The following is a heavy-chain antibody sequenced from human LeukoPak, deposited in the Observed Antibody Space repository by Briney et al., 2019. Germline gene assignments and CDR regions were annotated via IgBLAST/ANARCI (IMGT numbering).Heavy chain of an antibody. CDR3: ARVPYCSSTSCYAIFDY. J-gene: IGHJ4*02. CDR2: IKQDGSEK. D-gene: IGHD2-2*01. CDR1: GFTFGSYW. V-gene: IGHV3-7*05. Sequence: GGSLRLSCAASGFTFGSYWMSWVRQAPGKGLEWVANIKQDGSEKYYVGSVKGRFTISRDDAKNSLYLQMNSLRAEDTAVYYCARVPYCSSTSCYAIFDYWGQGALVTVSS.